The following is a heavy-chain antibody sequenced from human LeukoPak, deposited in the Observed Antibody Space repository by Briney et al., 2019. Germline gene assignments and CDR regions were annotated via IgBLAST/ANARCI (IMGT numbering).Heavy chain of an antibody. J-gene: IGHJ4*02. CDR3: ARGLIAARY. D-gene: IGHD6-6*01. CDR2: ISSSGSTI. Sequence: GGSLRLSCAASGFTFSSYEMNWVRKAPGKGLEWVSYISSSGSTIYYADSVKGRFTISRDNAKNSLYLQMNSLRAEDTAVYYCARGLIAARYWGQGTLVTVSS. CDR1: GFTFSSYE. V-gene: IGHV3-48*03.